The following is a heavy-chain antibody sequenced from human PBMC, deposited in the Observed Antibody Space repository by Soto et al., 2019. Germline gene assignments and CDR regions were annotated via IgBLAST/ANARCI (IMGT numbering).Heavy chain of an antibody. CDR3: ARETDT. CDR2: INPNSGGT. V-gene: IGHV1-2*02. Sequence: XSVKVSCNASGSTFTAYYVHLVRQAPGQGLEWLGWINPNSGGTNYAQNFQGRVTITRDTSISTAYVELRSLRSDDTAMYYCARETDTWGQGTLVTVSS. CDR1: GSTFTAYY. J-gene: IGHJ5*02.